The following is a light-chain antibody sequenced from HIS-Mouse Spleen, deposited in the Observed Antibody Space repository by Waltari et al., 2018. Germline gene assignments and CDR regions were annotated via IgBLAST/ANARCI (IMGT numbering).Light chain of an antibody. J-gene: IGLJ3*02. CDR3: CSYAGSSTWV. V-gene: IGLV2-23*01. CDR2: EGS. Sequence: QSALTQPASVSGSPGPSITISCPGTSSDVGSDNLVSWYQQHPGKAPKLMIYEGSKRPSGVSNRFSGSKSGNTASLTISGLQAEDEADYYCCSYAGSSTWVFGGGTKLTVL. CDR1: SSDVGSDNL.